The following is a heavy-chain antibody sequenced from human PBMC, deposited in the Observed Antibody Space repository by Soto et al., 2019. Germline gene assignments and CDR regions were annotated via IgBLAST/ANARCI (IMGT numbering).Heavy chain of an antibody. D-gene: IGHD2-2*01. V-gene: IGHV4-4*02. J-gene: IGHJ3*02. CDR1: GGSIIGSHW. Sequence: SETQSLTCTVSGGSIIGSHWWSWFRQAPGKGLELIGEIYPTGNINFNPSLKSRASMSIDKSKNQLSLKLTSLTAEDTAVYYCARERLVVVPPDFWAPPHDAFDIWGQGTMVTVSS. CDR3: ARERLVVVPPDFWAPPHDAFDI. CDR2: IYPTGNI.